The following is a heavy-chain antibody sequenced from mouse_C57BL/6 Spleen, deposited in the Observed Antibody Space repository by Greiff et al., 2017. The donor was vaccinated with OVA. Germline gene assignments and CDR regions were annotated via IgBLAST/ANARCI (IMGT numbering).Heavy chain of an antibody. J-gene: IGHJ2*01. Sequence: QVQLQESGPELVKPGASVKLSCKASGYTFTSYSINWVKQRPGQGLAWIGWIYPRDGSTKYNEKFKGKATLTVDTSSSTAYMELHSLTSEDSEVYVGGRSGNGNQGYFDYWGQGTTLTVSS. CDR3: GRSGNGNQGYFDY. D-gene: IGHD2-1*01. CDR2: IYPRDGST. V-gene: IGHV1-85*01. CDR1: GYTFTSYS.